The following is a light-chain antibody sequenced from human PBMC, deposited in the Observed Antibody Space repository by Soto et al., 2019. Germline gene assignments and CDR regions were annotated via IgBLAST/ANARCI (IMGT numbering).Light chain of an antibody. V-gene: IGKV3-15*01. CDR3: QQYNNWPPTT. Sequence: EIVMTQSPATLSVSPGERATLSCRASQSVSSNLAWYQQKPAQATRLIIYGASTRATGIPARFSGSGSGTEFTLTISSLQSEDFAFYYCQQYNNWPPTTFGQGTRLEIK. CDR2: GAS. CDR1: QSVSSN. J-gene: IGKJ5*01.